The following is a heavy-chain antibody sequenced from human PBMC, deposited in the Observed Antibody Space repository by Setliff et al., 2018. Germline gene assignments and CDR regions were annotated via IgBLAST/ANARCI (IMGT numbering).Heavy chain of an antibody. J-gene: IGHJ6*03. CDR1: GFTFSIYW. CDR2: MNSDGSTK. D-gene: IGHD1-1*01. CDR3: ARDREGDGNYYMDV. V-gene: IGHV3-74*01. Sequence: GGSLRLSCAASGFTFSIYWMHWVRQAPGEGLVRVSRMNSDGSTKNYADSVKGRFTISRDNAKNTLYLQMNSLRAEDTAVYYCARDREGDGNYYMDVWGKGTTVTVSS.